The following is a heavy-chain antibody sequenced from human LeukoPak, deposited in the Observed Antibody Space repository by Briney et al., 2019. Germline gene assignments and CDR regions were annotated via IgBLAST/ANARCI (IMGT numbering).Heavy chain of an antibody. CDR3: ARDWLVLLWFGEEYGMDA. V-gene: IGHV3-7*01. D-gene: IGHD3-10*01. J-gene: IGHJ6*02. Sequence: GGSLRLSCAASGFTYSSYWMSWVRQAPGKGLEWVANIKQDGSEKYYVDSVKGQFTISRDNAKNSLYLQMNSLRAEDTAVYYCARDWLVLLWFGEEYGMDAWGQGTTVTVSS. CDR1: GFTYSSYW. CDR2: IKQDGSEK.